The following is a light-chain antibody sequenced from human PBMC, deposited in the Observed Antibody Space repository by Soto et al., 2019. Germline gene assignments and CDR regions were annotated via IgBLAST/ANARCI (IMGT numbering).Light chain of an antibody. Sequence: EIVLTQSPATLSLSPGERATLSCRASQSFSSYLAWYQQKPGQAPRLLIYDASKRATGIPARFSGRGSGTDFPLTISRLEPEDFAVYSCQQRRNWPPVITFGQGTRLEIK. CDR2: DAS. J-gene: IGKJ5*01. CDR1: QSFSSY. V-gene: IGKV3-11*01. CDR3: QQRRNWPPVIT.